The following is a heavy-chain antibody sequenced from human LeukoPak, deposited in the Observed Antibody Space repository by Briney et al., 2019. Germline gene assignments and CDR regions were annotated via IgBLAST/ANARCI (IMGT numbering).Heavy chain of an antibody. CDR3: ARDCNSGSCHDY. J-gene: IGHJ4*02. V-gene: IGHV4-59*01. CDR2: IYYTGST. CDR1: GGSISNYY. Sequence: SETLSLTCTVSGGSISNYYWSWIRQPPGKGLEWIGYIYYTGSTYYNPSLKSRVTISLDTSKKQFSLKLSSVTAADTAVYYCARDCNSGSCHDYWGQGTLVTVSS. D-gene: IGHD1-26*01.